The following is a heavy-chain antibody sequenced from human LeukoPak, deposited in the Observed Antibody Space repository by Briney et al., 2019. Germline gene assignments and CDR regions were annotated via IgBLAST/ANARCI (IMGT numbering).Heavy chain of an antibody. D-gene: IGHD4-17*01. CDR1: GGSISSYY. V-gene: IGHV4-59*01. Sequence: SETLSLTCTVSGGSISSYYWNWIRQPPGKGLEWIGYIYYSGSTNYNPSLKSRVTISVDTSKNQFSLKLSSVTAADTAVYYCARGLGVMVSVTRASFHFDYWGQGTLVTVSS. CDR2: IYYSGST. CDR3: ARGLGVMVSVTRASFHFDY. J-gene: IGHJ4*02.